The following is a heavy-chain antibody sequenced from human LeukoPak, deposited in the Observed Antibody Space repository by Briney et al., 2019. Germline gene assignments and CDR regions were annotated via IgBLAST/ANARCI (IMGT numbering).Heavy chain of an antibody. CDR1: GFTFSKDD. D-gene: IGHD2-15*01. J-gene: IGHJ2*01. Sequence: GGSLRLSCAASGFTFSKDDFRWVRQAPGKGLEWVAAIGVTGDTSYAESVKGRFTISREDAANSLSLQMRSLGAGDTALYYCTKEFCGSRAACAGGSYYDFWGRGALVTVSS. CDR2: IGVTGDT. V-gene: IGHV3-13*01. CDR3: TKEFCGSRAACAGGSYYDF.